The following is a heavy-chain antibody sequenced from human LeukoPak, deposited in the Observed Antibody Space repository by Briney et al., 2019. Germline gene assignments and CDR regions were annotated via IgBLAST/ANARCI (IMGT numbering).Heavy chain of an antibody. CDR1: GGTFSSYA. CDR2: IIPIFGTA. V-gene: IGHV1-69*06. Sequence: ASVKVSCKASGGTFSSYAISWVRQAPGQGLEWMGGIIPIFGTANYAQKFQGRVTITADKSTSTAYMELSSLRSEDTAVYYCARVSWDPTGHYGGNSPPYFDYWGQGTLVTVSS. J-gene: IGHJ4*02. D-gene: IGHD4-23*01. CDR3: ARVSWDPTGHYGGNSPPYFDY.